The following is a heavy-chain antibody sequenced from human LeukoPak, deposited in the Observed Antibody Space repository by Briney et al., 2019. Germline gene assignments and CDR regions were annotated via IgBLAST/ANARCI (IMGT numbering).Heavy chain of an antibody. CDR3: ARDDFVSGHDILTAYFYYYYMDV. D-gene: IGHD3-9*01. J-gene: IGHJ6*03. Sequence: GGSLRLSCAASGFTFSSYWMSWVRQAPGKGLEWVANIKQDGNEKYYVDSVKGRFTISRDNAKNSLYLQMNSLSAEDTAVYYCARDDFVSGHDILTAYFYYYYMDVWGKGTTVTVSS. V-gene: IGHV3-7*01. CDR1: GFTFSSYW. CDR2: IKQDGNEK.